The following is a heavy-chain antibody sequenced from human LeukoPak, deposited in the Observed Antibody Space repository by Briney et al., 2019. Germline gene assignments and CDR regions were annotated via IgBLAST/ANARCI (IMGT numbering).Heavy chain of an antibody. D-gene: IGHD3-3*01. Sequence: ASVKVSCKASGYTFTGYYMHWVRQAPGQGLEWMGWINPNSGGTNYAQKFQGRVTMTRDTSISTAYMELSRLRSDDTAVYYCARETLDYDFWNGYFKPYYFDYWGQGTLVTVSS. CDR3: ARETLDYDFWNGYFKPYYFDY. V-gene: IGHV1-2*02. J-gene: IGHJ4*02. CDR2: INPNSGGT. CDR1: GYTFTGYY.